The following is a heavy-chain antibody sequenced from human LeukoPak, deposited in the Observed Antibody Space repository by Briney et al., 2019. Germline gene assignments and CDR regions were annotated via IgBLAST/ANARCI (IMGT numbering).Heavy chain of an antibody. CDR2: INHSGST. V-gene: IGHV4-38-2*02. CDR1: GYSISSGYY. CDR3: ARGPARDDIVVVPAATRRFDY. D-gene: IGHD2-2*01. J-gene: IGHJ4*02. Sequence: PSETLSLTCTVSGYSISSGYYWGRIRQPPGKGLEWIGEINHSGSTNYNPSLKSRVTISVDTSKNQFSLKLSSVTAADTAVYYCARGPARDDIVVVPAATRRFDYWGQGTLVTVSS.